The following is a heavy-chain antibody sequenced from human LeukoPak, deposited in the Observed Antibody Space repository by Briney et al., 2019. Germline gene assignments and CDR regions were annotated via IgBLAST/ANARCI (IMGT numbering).Heavy chain of an antibody. Sequence: GGSLRLSCAASGFTFSSYWMTWVRQAPGRGLESVANIKQDGSEKSYVDSAKGRFTISRDNAKNSLYLQMNSLRAEDTAVYYCARDYDHDYWGQGALVTVSS. CDR3: ARDYDHDY. J-gene: IGHJ4*02. CDR2: IKQDGSEK. V-gene: IGHV3-7*01. CDR1: GFTFSSYW. D-gene: IGHD3-22*01.